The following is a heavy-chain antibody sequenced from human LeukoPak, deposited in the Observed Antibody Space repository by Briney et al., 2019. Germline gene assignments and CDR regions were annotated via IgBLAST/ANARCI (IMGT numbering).Heavy chain of an antibody. V-gene: IGHV4-34*01. Sequence: SETLSLTCAVYGGSFSGYYWSWIRQPPGKGLEWIGYIYHSGSTYYNPSLKSRVTISVDRSKNQFSLKLSSVTAADTAVYYCARVVVGATSWFDPWGQGTLVTVSS. CDR2: IYHSGST. J-gene: IGHJ5*02. D-gene: IGHD1-26*01. CDR3: ARVVVGATSWFDP. CDR1: GGSFSGYY.